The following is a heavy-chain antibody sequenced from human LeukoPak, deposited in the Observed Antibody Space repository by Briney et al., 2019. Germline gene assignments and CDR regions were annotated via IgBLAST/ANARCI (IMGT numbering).Heavy chain of an antibody. CDR3: ARGGDYDILTGYFVD. J-gene: IGHJ4*02. D-gene: IGHD3-9*01. CDR1: GYTFSSYA. CDR2: IIPIFGTA. Sequence: RASVKVSCKASGYTFSSYAISWVRQASGQGLEWMGGIIPIFGTANYAQKFQGRVTITADESTSTAYMELSSLRSEDTAVYYCARGGDYDILTGYFVDWGQGTLVTVSS. V-gene: IGHV1-69*13.